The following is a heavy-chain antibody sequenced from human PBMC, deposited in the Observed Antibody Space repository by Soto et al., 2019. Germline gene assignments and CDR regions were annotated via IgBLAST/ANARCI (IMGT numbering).Heavy chain of an antibody. J-gene: IGHJ6*02. CDR3: ARPPSGWYGMDV. Sequence: GASVKVSCKASGYPFTSYDINWVRQATGQGLEWMGWMNPNSGNTGYAQKFQGRATMTRNTSISTAYMELSSLRSEDTAVYYCARPPSGWYGMDVWGQGTTVTVSS. D-gene: IGHD6-19*01. CDR2: MNPNSGNT. V-gene: IGHV1-8*01. CDR1: GYPFTSYD.